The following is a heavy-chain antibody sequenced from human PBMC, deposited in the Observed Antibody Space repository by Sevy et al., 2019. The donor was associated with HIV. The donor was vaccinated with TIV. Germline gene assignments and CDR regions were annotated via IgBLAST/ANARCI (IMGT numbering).Heavy chain of an antibody. V-gene: IGHV3-7*01. CDR2: IKQDGSEK. Sequence: GSLRLSCAASGFTFSSYWMSWVRQAPGKGLEWVANIKQDGSEKYYVDSVKGRFTISRDNAKNSLYLQMNSLRAEDTAVYYCAGYYYGSGSYTSGIDYWGQGTLVTVSS. D-gene: IGHD3-10*01. J-gene: IGHJ4*02. CDR3: AGYYYGSGSYTSGIDY. CDR1: GFTFSSYW.